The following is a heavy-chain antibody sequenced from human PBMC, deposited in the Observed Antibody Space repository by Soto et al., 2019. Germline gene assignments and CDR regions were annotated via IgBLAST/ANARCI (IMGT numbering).Heavy chain of an antibody. D-gene: IGHD3-16*01. Sequence: GWSLRLSCAVAGFSVRSYWMSWVRQAPGKGLEWVAIIKEDGSEIYYLQSVRGRFAISRDSAGNALQLAMNYLSAEDTATYFCARDIGFDYVNWGQGTLVTGSS. CDR2: IKEDGSEI. V-gene: IGHV3-7*01. J-gene: IGHJ4*02. CDR1: GFSVRSYW. CDR3: ARDIGFDYVN.